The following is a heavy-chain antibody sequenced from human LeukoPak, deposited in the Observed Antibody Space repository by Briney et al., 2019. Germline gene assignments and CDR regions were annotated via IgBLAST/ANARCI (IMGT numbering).Heavy chain of an antibody. CDR3: ARQVLPDNALDI. CDR2: LSTDGTTT. V-gene: IGHV3-74*01. Sequence: GGSLRLSCAASGFTFSTYWMHWVRQAPRKGLVWVSRLSTDGTTTVYADSVKGRFTISRDNVKNILYLQVSSLRAEDTAVYYCARQVLPDNALDIWGQGTMVTVSS. D-gene: IGHD2-2*01. CDR1: GFTFSTYW. J-gene: IGHJ3*02.